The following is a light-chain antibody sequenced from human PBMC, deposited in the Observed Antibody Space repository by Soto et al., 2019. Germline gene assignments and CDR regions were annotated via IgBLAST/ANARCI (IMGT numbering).Light chain of an antibody. CDR2: EVT. V-gene: IGLV2-23*02. CDR1: SSDIGSYNL. CDR3: CSYAGGRTFVV. Sequence: QSVLSQPASVSGSPGQSVTISCTGTSSDIGSYNLVSWYHHRPGQAPKLVIYEVTRRPSVDSNRFSGSKSGNTASLTIAGLQPDDEGDYYCCSYAGGRTFVVFGGGTHLTVL. J-gene: IGLJ3*02.